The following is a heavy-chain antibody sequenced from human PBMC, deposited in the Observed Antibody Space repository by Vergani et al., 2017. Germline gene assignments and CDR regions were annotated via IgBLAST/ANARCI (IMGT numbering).Heavy chain of an antibody. CDR1: GGSISSGSYY. Sequence: QVQLQESGPGLVKPSQTLSLTCTVSGGSISSGSYYWSWIRQPAGKGLEWIGRIYTSGSTNYNPSLKSRVTISVDTSKNQFSLKLSSVTAADTAVYYCARWVYQPENWFDPWGQGTLVTVSS. J-gene: IGHJ5*02. V-gene: IGHV4-61*02. CDR2: IYTSGST. D-gene: IGHD2-2*01. CDR3: ARWVYQPENWFDP.